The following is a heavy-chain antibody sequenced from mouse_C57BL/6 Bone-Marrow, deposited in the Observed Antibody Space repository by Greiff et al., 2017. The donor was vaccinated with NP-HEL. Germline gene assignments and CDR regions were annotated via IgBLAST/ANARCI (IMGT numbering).Heavy chain of an antibody. Sequence: VQLQQSGPVLVKPGASVKMSCKASGYTFTDYYMNWVKQSHGKRLEWIGVINPYNGGTSYNQKFKGKATLTVDKSSSTAYMELNSLTSEDSAVYYCATLTGTRAMDYWGQGTSVTVSS. D-gene: IGHD4-1*01. CDR3: ATLTGTRAMDY. J-gene: IGHJ4*01. CDR2: INPYNGGT. CDR1: GYTFTDYY. V-gene: IGHV1-19*01.